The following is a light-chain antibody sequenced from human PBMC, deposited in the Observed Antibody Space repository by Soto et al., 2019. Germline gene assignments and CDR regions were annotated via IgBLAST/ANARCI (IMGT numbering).Light chain of an antibody. CDR1: SSSIRSNS. J-gene: IGLJ1*01. CDR3: AAWDGSLNVYV. Sequence: QSVLTQPPSASGTPGQRVTISCSGSSSSIRSNSVNWYQQLPRTAPKVLIYTNSQRPSGVPDRFSGSKSGTSASLAISGLQPEDEADYYCAAWDGSLNVYVFGTGTKLTVL. V-gene: IGLV1-44*01. CDR2: TNS.